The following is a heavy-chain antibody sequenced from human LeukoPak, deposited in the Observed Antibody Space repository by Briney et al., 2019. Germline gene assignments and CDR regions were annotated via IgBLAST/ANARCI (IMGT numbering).Heavy chain of an antibody. CDR2: ISSSSSYV. CDR1: GFTFSSYS. V-gene: IGHV3-21*01. J-gene: IGHJ4*02. CDR3: ARDPFSGTFDY. Sequence: GGSLRLSCAASGFTFSSYSMNWVRQAPGKGLEWVSSISSSSSYVYYADSVRGRFTISRDNAKNSLYLQMNSLRAEDTAVYYCARDPFSGTFDYWGQGTLVTVSS. D-gene: IGHD1-14*01.